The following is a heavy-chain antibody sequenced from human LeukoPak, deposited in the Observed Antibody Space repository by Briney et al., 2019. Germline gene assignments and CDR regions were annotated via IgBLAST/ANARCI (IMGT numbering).Heavy chain of an antibody. CDR2: ISPSGGST. D-gene: IGHD6-13*01. Sequence: GGSLRLSCAASGFTFNNYVMRWVRQAPGKGLEWVSSISPSGGSTDYADSVKGRFTISRDNSKNTVYLQMSSLRAEDTAIYYCGRGPYSGTRSPIDYWGQGILVTVSS. CDR1: GFTFNNYV. V-gene: IGHV3-23*01. J-gene: IGHJ4*02. CDR3: GRGPYSGTRSPIDY.